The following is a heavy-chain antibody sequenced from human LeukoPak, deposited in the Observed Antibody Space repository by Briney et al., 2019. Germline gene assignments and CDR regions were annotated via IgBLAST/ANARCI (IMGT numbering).Heavy chain of an antibody. D-gene: IGHD3-9*01. CDR1: GGTFSSYA. V-gene: IGHV1-69*13. Sequence: GASVKVSCKASGGTFSSYAISWVRQAPGQGLEWMGGIIPIFGTANYAQKFQGRVTITADESTSTAYMELSSLRSEDTAVYYCASSTGILTGYYDYWGQGTLVSVSS. CDR2: IIPIFGTA. J-gene: IGHJ4*02. CDR3: ASSTGILTGYYDY.